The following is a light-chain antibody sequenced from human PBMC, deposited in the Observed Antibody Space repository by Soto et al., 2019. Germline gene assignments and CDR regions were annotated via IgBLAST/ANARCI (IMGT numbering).Light chain of an antibody. J-gene: IGKJ1*01. CDR3: QQYNNWKT. CDR2: DAS. V-gene: IGKV3-11*01. Sequence: EIVLTQSPATLSLSPGERATLSCRASQSVSSYLAWYQQKPGQAPRLLIYDASNRATGIPARFSGSGSGTDFTLTISSLEPEDFAVYYCQQYNNWKTFGQGT. CDR1: QSVSSY.